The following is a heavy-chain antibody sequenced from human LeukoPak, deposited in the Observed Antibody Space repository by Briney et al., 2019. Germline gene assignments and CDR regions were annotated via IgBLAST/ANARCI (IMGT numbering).Heavy chain of an antibody. V-gene: IGHV3-11*01. CDR3: ASDYGDSYYYYGMDV. J-gene: IGHJ6*02. CDR2: ISSSGSTI. CDR1: GFTFSDYY. Sequence: GGSLRLSCAASGFTFSDYYMSWIRQAPGKGLEWVSYISSSGSTIYYADSVKGRFTISRDNAKNSLYLQMNSLRAEDTAVYYCASDYGDSYYYYGMDVWGQGTKVTVSS. D-gene: IGHD4-17*01.